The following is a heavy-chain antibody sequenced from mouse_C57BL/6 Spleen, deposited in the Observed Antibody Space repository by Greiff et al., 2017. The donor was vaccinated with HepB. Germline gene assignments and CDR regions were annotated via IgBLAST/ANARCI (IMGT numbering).Heavy chain of an antibody. CDR1: GYSITSGYY. CDR2: ISYDGSN. J-gene: IGHJ1*03. V-gene: IGHV3-6*01. Sequence: EVQLQESGPGLVKPSQSLSLTCSVTGYSITSGYYWNWIRQFPGNKLEWMGYISYDGSNNYNPSLKNRISITRDTSKNQFFLKLNFVTTEDTATYYCARSSNYVGWYFDVWGTGTTVTVSS. D-gene: IGHD2-5*01. CDR3: ARSSNYVGWYFDV.